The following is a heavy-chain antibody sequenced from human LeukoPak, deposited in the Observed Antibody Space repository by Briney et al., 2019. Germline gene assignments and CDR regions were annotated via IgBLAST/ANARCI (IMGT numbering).Heavy chain of an antibody. CDR1: GFTFSSHA. CDR2: ISSGGGTT. CDR3: ASTYQLLAAATHFDY. Sequence: AGGSLRLSCAASGFTFSSHAMSWVRQAPGKGLEWVSRISSGGGTTDYTDSVKGRFTISRDTSKNTLYLQMNSLRAEDTAVYYCASTYQLLAAATHFDYWGQGTLVTVSS. J-gene: IGHJ4*02. D-gene: IGHD2-2*01. V-gene: IGHV3-23*01.